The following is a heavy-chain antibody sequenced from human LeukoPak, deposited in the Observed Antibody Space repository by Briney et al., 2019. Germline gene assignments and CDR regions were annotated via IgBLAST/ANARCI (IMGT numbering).Heavy chain of an antibody. CDR3: ARDMGWLQPYYFDY. CDR2: IYYSGNT. J-gene: IGHJ4*02. V-gene: IGHV4-39*07. Sequence: SETLSLTCTVSGGSMTSTSHYWGWIRQSPGKGLEWVGSIYYSGNTYYSPSLKSRVAISEDTSKNQFSLKLSSVTAADTAVYYCARDMGWLQPYYFDYWGQGTLVTVSS. D-gene: IGHD5-24*01. CDR1: GGSMTSTSHY.